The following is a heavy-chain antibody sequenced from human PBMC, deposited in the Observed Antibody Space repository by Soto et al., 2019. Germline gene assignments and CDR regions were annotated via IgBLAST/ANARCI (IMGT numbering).Heavy chain of an antibody. Sequence: GASLKISCQGSGYKFTRSWIGWVRQMPGKGLEWMGIIFPSDSDTRDSPSFQGQVTISADRSTSTVFLQWASLKASDTAVYFCARKDKSGYFNWFDPWGQGTLVTVSS. CDR1: GYKFTRSW. CDR2: IFPSDSDT. V-gene: IGHV5-51*01. J-gene: IGHJ5*02. CDR3: ARKDKSGYFNWFDP. D-gene: IGHD3-22*01.